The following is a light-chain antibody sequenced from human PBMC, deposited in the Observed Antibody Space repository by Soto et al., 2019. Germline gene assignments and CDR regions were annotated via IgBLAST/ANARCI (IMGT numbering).Light chain of an antibody. J-gene: IGKJ5*01. CDR2: DES. V-gene: IGKV3-11*01. CDR3: QQRSNWPLT. Sequence: EIVLTQSPATLSLSPGERSTSSCRASKSVRSYLAWYQQKPAQAPSLLCYDESNRATGIPARFSGSGSGTDFTLTISSLEPEDFAVYYCQQRSNWPLTFGQGTRLEIK. CDR1: KSVRSY.